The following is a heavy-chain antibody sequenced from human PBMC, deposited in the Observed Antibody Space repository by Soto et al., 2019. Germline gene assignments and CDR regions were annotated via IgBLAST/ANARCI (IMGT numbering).Heavy chain of an antibody. V-gene: IGHV4-4*02. Sequence: QVQLQESGPGLVKPSGTLSLTCAVSGGSISSSNWWSWVRQPPGKGLGWIGEIYHSGNTNYNPSLKSRVTISVDKSKNQFSLKLSSVTAADTAVYYCARVGRLGELSLLSQWGQGTLVTVSS. D-gene: IGHD3-16*02. CDR2: IYHSGNT. CDR1: GGSISSSNW. J-gene: IGHJ4*02. CDR3: ARVGRLGELSLLSQ.